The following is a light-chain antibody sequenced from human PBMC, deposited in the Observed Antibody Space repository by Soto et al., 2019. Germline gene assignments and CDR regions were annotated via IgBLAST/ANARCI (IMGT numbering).Light chain of an antibody. V-gene: IGKV1-5*03. Sequence: DIQMTQSPSTLSASVGDRVTITCRASQSISSRLAWYQQKPGKAPKLLIYKASSLESGVPSRFSGSGSGKEFTLTISSLQPDDFATYYCQQYNSYWTFGQGTKVESK. CDR1: QSISSR. CDR3: QQYNSYWT. J-gene: IGKJ1*01. CDR2: KAS.